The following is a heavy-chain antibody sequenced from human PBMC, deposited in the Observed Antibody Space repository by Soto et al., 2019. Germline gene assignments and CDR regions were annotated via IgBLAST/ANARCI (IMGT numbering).Heavy chain of an antibody. D-gene: IGHD4-17*01. J-gene: IGHJ4*02. V-gene: IGHV4-34*01. CDR1: GGSFSGYY. Sequence: QVQLQQWGAGLLKPSETLSLTCAVYGGSFSGYYWSWIRQPPGKGLEWIGEINHSGSTNYNPSLKSRVTIPVDTSKNQFSLKLSSVTAADTAVYYCARGTTVTVDYWGQGTLVTVSS. CDR3: ARGTTVTVDY. CDR2: INHSGST.